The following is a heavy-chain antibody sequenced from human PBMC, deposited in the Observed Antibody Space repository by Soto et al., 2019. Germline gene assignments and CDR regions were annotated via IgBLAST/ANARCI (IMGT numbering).Heavy chain of an antibody. V-gene: IGHV1-18*04. CDR1: GYTFTSYG. Sequence: GASVKVSCKASGYTFTSYGITWVRQAPGQGLEWMGWISAYNGNTNYAQKLQGRVTMTTGTSTSTAYMELRSLRSDDTAVYYCARDLYDFWSGYPSPNWFDPWGQGTLVTVSS. D-gene: IGHD3-3*01. CDR3: ARDLYDFWSGYPSPNWFDP. J-gene: IGHJ5*02. CDR2: ISAYNGNT.